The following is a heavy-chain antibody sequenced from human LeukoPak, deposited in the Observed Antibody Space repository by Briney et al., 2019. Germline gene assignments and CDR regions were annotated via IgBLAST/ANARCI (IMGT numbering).Heavy chain of an antibody. J-gene: IGHJ3*02. D-gene: IGHD3-10*01. V-gene: IGHV1-46*01. Sequence: ASVKVSCKASGYTFTSYYMHWVRQAPGQGLEWMGIINPSGGSTSYAQKFQGRVTMTRDTSTSTVYMELSSLRSEDTAVYYCARDLGYYYGSGRPRNPFDIWGQGTMVTVSS. CDR3: ARDLGYYYGSGRPRNPFDI. CDR2: INPSGGST. CDR1: GYTFTSYY.